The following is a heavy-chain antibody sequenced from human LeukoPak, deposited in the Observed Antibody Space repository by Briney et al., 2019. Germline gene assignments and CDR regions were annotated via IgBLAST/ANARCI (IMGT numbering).Heavy chain of an antibody. CDR2: IKQDGSEK. CDR1: GFTFSSYW. Sequence: GGSLRLSCAASGFTFSSYWMSWVRQAPGKGLEWGANIKQDGSEKYYGDSVKGRFTISRDNDKNSLYLQMNSLRAEDTAVYYCATTDGMVADYWGQGTLVTVSS. J-gene: IGHJ4*02. V-gene: IGHV3-7*01. D-gene: IGHD2-15*01. CDR3: ATTDGMVADY.